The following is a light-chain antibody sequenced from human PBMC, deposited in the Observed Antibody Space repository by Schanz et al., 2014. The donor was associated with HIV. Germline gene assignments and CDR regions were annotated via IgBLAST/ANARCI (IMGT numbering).Light chain of an antibody. V-gene: IGKV3-20*01. CDR2: SAS. CDR3: QQYGSSPRTLT. Sequence: EIVLTQSPGTLSLSPGGRATLSCRASQSISSKLAWYQWRPGQAPRLLIYSASSRATGIPDRFSGSGSGTDFTLTISRLEPEDFAVYYCQQYGSSPRTLTFGGGTKVEIK. CDR1: QSISSK. J-gene: IGKJ4*01.